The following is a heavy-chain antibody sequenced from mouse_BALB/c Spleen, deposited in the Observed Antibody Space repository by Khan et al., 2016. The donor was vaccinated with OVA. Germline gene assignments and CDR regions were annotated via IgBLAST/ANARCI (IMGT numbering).Heavy chain of an antibody. CDR1: GDTFISYY. Sequence: QVQLKQSGLELVNPGASVKMSCKASGDTFISYYIHWVKQRPGQGLEWIGWIYPGDGRTKYTEKFKGKTTLTADKSSSTAYMLLSSLTSEDSAIYFCAISYYGSFWYFDVWGAGTTVTVSS. CDR3: AISYYGSFWYFDV. J-gene: IGHJ1*01. CDR2: IYPGDGRT. V-gene: IGHV1S56*01. D-gene: IGHD1-1*01.